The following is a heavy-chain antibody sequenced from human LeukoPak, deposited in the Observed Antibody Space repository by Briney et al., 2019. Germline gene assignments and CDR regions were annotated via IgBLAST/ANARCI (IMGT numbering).Heavy chain of an antibody. CDR3: TKDRLVHDY. Sequence: GGSLTLSCTPSRLILNNHAMSCVRQSRGKGLEWVSAISDSGDTTYYADSVKGRFTVSRDNSNNTLYLRMNSLRAEDTAIYYCTKDRLVHDYWGQGTLVTVS. D-gene: IGHD6-19*01. CDR2: ISDSGDTT. V-gene: IGHV3-23*01. J-gene: IGHJ4*02. CDR1: RLILNNHA.